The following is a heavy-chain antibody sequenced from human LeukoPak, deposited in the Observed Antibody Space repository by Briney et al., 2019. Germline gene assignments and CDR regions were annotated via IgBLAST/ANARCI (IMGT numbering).Heavy chain of an antibody. CDR1: GGSISSYY. J-gene: IGHJ4*02. CDR2: IYYSGST. Sequence: SETLSLTCTVSGGSISSYYWSWIRQPPGKGLEWIGYIYYSGSTNYSPSLKSRVTISVDTSKNQFSLKLSSMTAADTAVYYCASLAARRTFDYWGQGTLVTVSS. CDR3: ASLAARRTFDY. D-gene: IGHD6-6*01. V-gene: IGHV4-59*01.